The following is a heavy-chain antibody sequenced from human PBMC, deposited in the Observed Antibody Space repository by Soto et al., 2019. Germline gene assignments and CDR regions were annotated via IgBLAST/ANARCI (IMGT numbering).Heavy chain of an antibody. CDR3: ARDKGCISTSCPYYYYGMDF. CDR1: GFTFSSYA. CDR2: ISYDGSNK. J-gene: IGHJ6*02. V-gene: IGHV3-30-3*01. D-gene: IGHD2-2*01. Sequence: AGGSLRLSCAASGFTFSSYAMHWVRQAPGKGLEWVAVISYDGSNKYYADSVKGRFTISRDNSKNTLYLQMNSLRAEDTAVYYCARDKGCISTSCPYYYYGMDFWGQGTTVTVSS.